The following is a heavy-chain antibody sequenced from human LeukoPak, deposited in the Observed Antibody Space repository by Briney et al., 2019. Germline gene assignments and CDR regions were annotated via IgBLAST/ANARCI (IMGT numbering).Heavy chain of an antibody. J-gene: IGHJ4*02. V-gene: IGHV3-48*02. Sequence: GGSLRPSCAASGFTFSSYSMNWVRQAPGKGLEWVSYISSSSGTIYYADSVKGRFTISRDNAKNSPYLQMNSLRDEDTAVYYCARDLPPGSSGWYLGYWGQGTLVTVSS. CDR3: ARDLPPGSSGWYLGY. D-gene: IGHD6-19*01. CDR2: ISSSSGTI. CDR1: GFTFSSYS.